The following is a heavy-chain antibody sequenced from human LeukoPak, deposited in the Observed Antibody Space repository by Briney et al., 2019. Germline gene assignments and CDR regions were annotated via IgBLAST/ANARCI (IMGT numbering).Heavy chain of an antibody. J-gene: IGHJ3*02. CDR3: ARASDTGGFDI. V-gene: IGHV3-48*01. CDR1: GFNFSIYW. Sequence: PGGSLRLSCAASGFNFSIYWMNWVRQAPGKGLEWVSYISSSSSTIYYADSVKGRFTISRDNAKNSLYLQMNSLRAEDTAVYYCARASDTGGFDIWGQGTMVTVSS. CDR2: ISSSSSTI. D-gene: IGHD5-18*01.